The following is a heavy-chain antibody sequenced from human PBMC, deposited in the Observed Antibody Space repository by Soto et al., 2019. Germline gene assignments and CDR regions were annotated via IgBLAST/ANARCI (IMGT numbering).Heavy chain of an antibody. CDR2: IIPIFGTA. CDR1: GGTFSSYA. V-gene: IGHV1-69*13. Sequence: SVKVSCKASGGTFSSYAISWVRQAPGQGLEWMGGIIPIFGTANYAQKFQGRVTITADESTSTAYMELSSLRSEDTAVYYCARDFISIPIATRPDSSYGMDVWGQGTLVTVSS. D-gene: IGHD6-6*01. CDR3: ARDFISIPIATRPDSSYGMDV. J-gene: IGHJ6*02.